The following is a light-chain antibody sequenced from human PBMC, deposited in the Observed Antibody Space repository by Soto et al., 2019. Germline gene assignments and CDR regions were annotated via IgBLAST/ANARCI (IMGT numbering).Light chain of an antibody. V-gene: IGKV1-5*03. J-gene: IGKJ5*01. Sequence: DIKMTQAPCTGSASVGDGVTVTCRASQSISSWLAWYQQKPGKAPKLLIYKASSLESGVPSRFSGSGSGTEFTLTISSLQPDDFATYYCQQYNSYSITFGQGTRLEIK. CDR3: QQYNSYSIT. CDR2: KAS. CDR1: QSISSW.